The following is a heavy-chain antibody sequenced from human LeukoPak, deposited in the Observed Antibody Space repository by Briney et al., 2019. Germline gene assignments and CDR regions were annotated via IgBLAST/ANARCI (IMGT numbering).Heavy chain of an antibody. CDR2: NNPNSGGT. D-gene: IGHD1-20*01. V-gene: IGHV1-2*06. Sequence: GASVKVSCKASGYTFTGYYMHWVRQAPGQGLEWMGRNNPNSGGTNYAQKFQGRVTMTRDTSISTAYMELSRLRSDDTAVYYCAILSITGTSDYWGQGTLVTVSS. CDR1: GYTFTGYY. CDR3: AILSITGTSDY. J-gene: IGHJ4*02.